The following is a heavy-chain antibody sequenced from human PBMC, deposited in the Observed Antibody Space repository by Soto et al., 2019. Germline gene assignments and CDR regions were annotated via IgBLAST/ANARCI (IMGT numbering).Heavy chain of an antibody. V-gene: IGHV3-30*03. CDR3: ALTRRSSLLEVAGPGFEY. J-gene: IGHJ4*02. CDR2: LSYEGSEE. D-gene: IGHD6-19*01. Sequence: GSLRLSCAASGFNFGVFGMHWVRQAPGKGLEWLSVLSYEGSEEYYADSVRGRFTISRDNSKNTLFLQMDSLRVDDTGVYYCALTRRSSLLEVAGPGFEYWGQGTLV. CDR1: GFNFGVFG.